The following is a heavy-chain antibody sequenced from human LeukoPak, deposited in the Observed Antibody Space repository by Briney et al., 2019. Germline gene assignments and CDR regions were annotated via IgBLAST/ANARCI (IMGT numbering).Heavy chain of an antibody. CDR1: GGSISSGGYS. J-gene: IGHJ3*02. V-gene: IGHV4-30-4*07. CDR3: ARGTYYYDSSGQPIFDI. Sequence: SETLSLTCAVSGGSISSGGYSWSWIRQPPGKGLGWIGYIYYSGSTYYNPSLKSRVTISVDTSKNQFSLKLSSVTAADTAVYYCARGTYYYDSSGQPIFDIWGQGTMVTVSS. D-gene: IGHD3-22*01. CDR2: IYYSGST.